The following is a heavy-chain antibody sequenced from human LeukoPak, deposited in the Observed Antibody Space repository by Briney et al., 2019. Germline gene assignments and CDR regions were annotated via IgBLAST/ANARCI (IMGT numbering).Heavy chain of an antibody. V-gene: IGHV4-34*01. Sequence: SETLSLTCAVYGGSFSGYYWSWIRQPPGKGLEWIGEINHSGSTNYNPSLKSRVTISVDTSKNQFSLKLSSVTAADTAVYYCAKAYYDSSGYYYLGAFDIWGQGTMVTVSS. CDR3: AKAYYDSSGYYYLGAFDI. CDR2: INHSGST. D-gene: IGHD3-22*01. J-gene: IGHJ3*02. CDR1: GGSFSGYY.